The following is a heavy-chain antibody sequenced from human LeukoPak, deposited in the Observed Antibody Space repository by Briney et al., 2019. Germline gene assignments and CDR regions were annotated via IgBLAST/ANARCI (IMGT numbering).Heavy chain of an antibody. J-gene: IGHJ5*02. CDR1: GFTFSSYG. Sequence: PGRSLRLSCAASGFTFSSYGMHWVRQAPGKGLEWVAVISYDGSNKYYADSVKGRFTISRDNSKNTLYLQMNSLRAEDTAVYYCARGGDYGDPKTPWFDPWGQGTLVTVSS. V-gene: IGHV3-30*03. D-gene: IGHD4-17*01. CDR2: ISYDGSNK. CDR3: ARGGDYGDPKTPWFDP.